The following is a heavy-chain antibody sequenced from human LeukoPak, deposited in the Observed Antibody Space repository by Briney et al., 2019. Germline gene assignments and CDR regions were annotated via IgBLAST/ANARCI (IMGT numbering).Heavy chain of an antibody. CDR1: GYTFTSYY. J-gene: IGHJ4*02. Sequence: GASVTVSCKASGYTFTSYYMHWVRQAPGQGLEWMGIINPSGGSTSYAQKFQGRVTMTRDTSTSTVYMELSSLRSEDTAVYYCARWVIVGARGTYYFDYWGQGTLVTVSS. D-gene: IGHD1-26*01. CDR2: INPSGGST. CDR3: ARWVIVGARGTYYFDY. V-gene: IGHV1-46*01.